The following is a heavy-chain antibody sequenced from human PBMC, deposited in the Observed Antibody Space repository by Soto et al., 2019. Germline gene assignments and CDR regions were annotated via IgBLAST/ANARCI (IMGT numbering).Heavy chain of an antibody. CDR2: ISSTTKYI. J-gene: IGHJ4*02. V-gene: IGHV3-21*06. CDR3: ARESEDLTSNFDY. CDR1: GFTFTRYS. Sequence: EVQLVESGGGLVKPGGSLRLSCAASGFTFTRYSMNLVRQAPGKGLEWVSSISSTTKYIYYGDSMKGRFTISRDNAKNSLYLEMNSLRAEDTAVYYCARESEDLTSNFDYWGQGTLVTVSS.